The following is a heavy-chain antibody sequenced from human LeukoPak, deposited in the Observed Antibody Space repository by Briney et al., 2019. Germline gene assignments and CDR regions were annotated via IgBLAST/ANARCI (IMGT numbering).Heavy chain of an antibody. CDR2: ICDNGHT. D-gene: IGHD3-10*01. CDR3: ATGRDPYKTGH. V-gene: IGHV4-59*01. J-gene: IGHJ4*02. Sequence: SETLSLTCTFSGGSSSPAHWSWIRQPPGKGLEWIGVICDNGHTDYNPSLQSRVTISVDTSKRQFSPKLSSLAAADTAVYYCATGRDPYKTGHWGQGTLVTVSS. CDR1: GGSSSPAH.